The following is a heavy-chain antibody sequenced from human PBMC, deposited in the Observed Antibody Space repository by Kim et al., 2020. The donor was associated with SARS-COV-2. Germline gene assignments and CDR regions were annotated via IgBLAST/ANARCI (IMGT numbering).Heavy chain of an antibody. V-gene: IGHV4-59*08. Sequence: SETLSLTCTVSGGSISSYYWSWVRQPPGKGLEWFGDISYSGNTNYHPSLQSRVTMSVDTSKNHFSLKLSSVTAADTAVYYCARQNYDTIVVAYHYYYMYV. CDR3: ARQNYDTIVVAYHYYYMYV. CDR2: ISYSGNT. J-gene: IGHJ6*03. D-gene: IGHD2-2*01. CDR1: GGSISSYY.